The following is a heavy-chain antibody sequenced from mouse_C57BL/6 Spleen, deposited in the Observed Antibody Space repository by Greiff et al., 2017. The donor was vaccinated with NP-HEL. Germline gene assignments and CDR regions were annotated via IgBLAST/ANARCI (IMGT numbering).Heavy chain of an antibody. Sequence: VQLQQPGAELVMPGASVKLSCKASGYTFTSYWMHWVKQRPGQGLEWIGAIDPSDSYPNYNQKFKGKSKLTVDKSSSTAYMTLSSLTSEESAVYYSARSGGAMDYWGQGTLVPVSS. CDR1: GYTFTSYW. D-gene: IGHD4-1*01. J-gene: IGHJ4*01. CDR2: IDPSDSYP. CDR3: ARSGGAMDY. V-gene: IGHV1-69*01.